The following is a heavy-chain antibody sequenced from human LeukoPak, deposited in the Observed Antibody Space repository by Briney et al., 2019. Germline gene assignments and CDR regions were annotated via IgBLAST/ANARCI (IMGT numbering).Heavy chain of an antibody. CDR1: GFTVSSNY. V-gene: IGHV3-53*04. Sequence: LPGGSLRLSCAASGFTVSSNYMSWVRQAPGKGLEWVSVIYSGGSTYYADSVKGRFTISRHNSKNTLYLQMNSLRAEDTAVYYCASRYDSSGYYLLAYYFDYWGQGTLVTVSS. D-gene: IGHD3-22*01. CDR3: ASRYDSSGYYLLAYYFDY. J-gene: IGHJ4*02. CDR2: IYSGGST.